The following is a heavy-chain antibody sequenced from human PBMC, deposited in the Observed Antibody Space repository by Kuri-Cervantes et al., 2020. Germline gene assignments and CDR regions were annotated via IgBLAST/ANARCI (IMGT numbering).Heavy chain of an antibody. CDR3: AGDAQYYGSGSYPHYYMDV. D-gene: IGHD3-10*01. V-gene: IGHV4-38-2*02. CDR2: IYHSGST. J-gene: IGHJ6*03. Sequence: GSLRLSCAVSGYSISSGYYWGWIRQPPGKGLEWIGSIYHSGSTYYNPSLKSRVTISVDTSKNQFSLKLSSVTAADTAVYYCAGDAQYYGSGSYPHYYMDVWGKGTTVTVSS. CDR1: GYSISSGYY.